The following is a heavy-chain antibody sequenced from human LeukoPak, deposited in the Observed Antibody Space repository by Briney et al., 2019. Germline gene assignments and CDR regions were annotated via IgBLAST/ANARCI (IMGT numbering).Heavy chain of an antibody. D-gene: IGHD3-16*01. CDR2: ISSSSSTI. Sequence: PGGSLRLSCAASGFAFSIYSMNWVRQAPGKGLEWVSYISSSSSTIYYADSVKGRFRISRDNAKSSLDLEMNSLRAEDTAVYYCARAMSTFGGVRNYFDSWGQGTLVTVSS. CDR1: GFAFSIYS. J-gene: IGHJ4*02. V-gene: IGHV3-48*04. CDR3: ARAMSTFGGVRNYFDS.